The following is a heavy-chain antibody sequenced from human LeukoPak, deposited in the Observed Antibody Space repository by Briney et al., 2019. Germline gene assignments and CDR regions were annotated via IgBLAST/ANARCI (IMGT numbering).Heavy chain of an antibody. CDR2: IDPNSGAT. CDR1: GYTFTGFY. D-gene: IGHD1-26*01. Sequence: ASVKVSCKASGYTFTGFYLHWVRQAPGQGLEWMGRIDPNSGATDYAQKFQGRVTMTRDTSISTAYMELSGLRSDDTVVYYCARDWGSGTYDSWGQGPLITVSS. CDR3: ARDWGSGTYDS. V-gene: IGHV1-2*05. J-gene: IGHJ5*01.